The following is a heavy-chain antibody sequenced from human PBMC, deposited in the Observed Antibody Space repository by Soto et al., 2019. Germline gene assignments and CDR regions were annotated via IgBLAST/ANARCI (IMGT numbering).Heavy chain of an antibody. V-gene: IGHV3-23*01. Sequence: PVGSLRLSCAASGFTFKSYAVSWVRQAPGKGLEWVSVITGSGDSTYYADSVKGRFTISRDNSKNTLYLQMNSLRAEDTAVYYCAKRREGGYYIFDYWGQGTPVTVSS. D-gene: IGHD3-10*01. CDR1: GFTFKSYA. CDR2: ITGSGDST. CDR3: AKRREGGYYIFDY. J-gene: IGHJ4*02.